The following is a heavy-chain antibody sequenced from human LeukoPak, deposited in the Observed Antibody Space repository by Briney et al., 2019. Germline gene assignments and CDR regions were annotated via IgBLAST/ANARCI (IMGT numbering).Heavy chain of an antibody. V-gene: IGHV3-21*01. CDR3: ANEDIAVAATSGGYCY. J-gene: IGHJ4*02. CDR2: ISSSSTYI. CDR1: GFTFSSYT. D-gene: IGHD6-19*01. Sequence: GGSLRLSCAASGFTFSSYTMNWVRQAPGKGLEWVSSISSSSTYIYYADSVKGRFTISRDNAKNSLYLQMNSLRAEDTAVYYCANEDIAVAATSGGYCYWGQGTLVTVSS.